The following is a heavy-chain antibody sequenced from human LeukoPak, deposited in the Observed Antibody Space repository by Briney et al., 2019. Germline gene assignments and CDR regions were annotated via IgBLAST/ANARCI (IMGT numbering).Heavy chain of an antibody. V-gene: IGHV3-7*03. J-gene: IGHJ4*02. CDR2: IKNDGGDK. CDR1: GFTISNYW. Sequence: GQSLRLSCAASGFTISNYWMNWVRQAQGKGMEWEANIKNDGGDKHYVDSVKDRFTIARDSAKNSLNLQMNSVRAEDTAVYYCARGGNYDILTGYIFDYWGQGTLVTVSS. D-gene: IGHD3-9*01. CDR3: ARGGNYDILTGYIFDY.